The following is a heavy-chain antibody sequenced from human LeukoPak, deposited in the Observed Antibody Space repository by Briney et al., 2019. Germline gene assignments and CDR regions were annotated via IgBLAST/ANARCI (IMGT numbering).Heavy chain of an antibody. D-gene: IGHD3-10*01. CDR3: ASDYSSGSYGGVFDI. Sequence: SETLSLTCTVSGVSISSYYWSWIRQPPGKGLEWIGYIYYSGSTNYNPSLKSRVTILVDTSKNQFSLKLSSVTAADTAVYYCASDYSSGSYGGVFDIWGQGTMVTVSS. V-gene: IGHV4-59*01. CDR2: IYYSGST. J-gene: IGHJ3*02. CDR1: GVSISSYY.